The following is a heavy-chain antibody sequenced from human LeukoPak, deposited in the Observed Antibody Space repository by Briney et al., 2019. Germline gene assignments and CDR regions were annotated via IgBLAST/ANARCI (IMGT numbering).Heavy chain of an antibody. Sequence: GRSLGLSCAASGFTFSSYGMHWVRQAPGKGLEWVAVIWYDGSNKYYADSVKGRFTISRDNSKNTLYLQMNSLRAEDTAVYYCARETTEYYFDYWGQGTLVTVSS. V-gene: IGHV3-33*01. J-gene: IGHJ4*02. CDR1: GFTFSSYG. CDR3: ARETTEYYFDY. CDR2: IWYDGSNK. D-gene: IGHD4-17*01.